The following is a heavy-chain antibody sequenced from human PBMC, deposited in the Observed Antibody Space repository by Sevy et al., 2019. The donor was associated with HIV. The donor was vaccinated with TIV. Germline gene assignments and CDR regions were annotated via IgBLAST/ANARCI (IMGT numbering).Heavy chain of an antibody. V-gene: IGHV3-48*02. CDR2: IGSTGPTI. CDR1: GFTVSNNY. CDR3: ARPGSGWFEFDS. D-gene: IGHD6-19*01. J-gene: IGHJ4*02. Sequence: GGSPRLSCAASGFTVSNNYMNWVRQAPGKGLEWVSNIGSTGPTIYYADSVKGRFTISRDNAKNSLYLQMNSLREEDTAVYYCARPGSGWFEFDSWGQGTLVTVSS.